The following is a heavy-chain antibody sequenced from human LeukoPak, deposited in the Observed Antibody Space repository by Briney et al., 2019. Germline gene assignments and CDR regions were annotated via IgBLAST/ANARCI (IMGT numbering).Heavy chain of an antibody. D-gene: IGHD3-22*01. CDR3: AKGHTYYYDSSGYYSDAFDI. Sequence: GGSLRLSCAASGFTFSSHGMHWVRQAPGKGLEWVAFIRYDGSNKYYADSVKGRFTISRDNSKNTLYLQMNSLRAEDTAVYYCAKGHTYYYDSSGYYSDAFDIWGQGTMVTVSS. V-gene: IGHV3-30*02. J-gene: IGHJ3*02. CDR2: IRYDGSNK. CDR1: GFTFSSHG.